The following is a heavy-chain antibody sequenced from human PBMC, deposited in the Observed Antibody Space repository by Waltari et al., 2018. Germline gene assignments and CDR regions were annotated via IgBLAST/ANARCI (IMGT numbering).Heavy chain of an antibody. CDR1: DFTVNTHY. Sequence: EVQLVESGGGLMQPGGSLRLSCATSDFTVNTHYVNWDGQAPGKGLELVSVIHGDGRTHSADSVKGRFTISRDSSKNTVYLQMDSLRVGDAAVYYCTRDRGSYSSSGYALGGMHYWGQGTLVTVSS. D-gene: IGHD3-16*01. CDR3: TRDRGSYSSSGYALGGMHY. V-gene: IGHV3-53*01. CDR2: IHGDGRT. J-gene: IGHJ4*02.